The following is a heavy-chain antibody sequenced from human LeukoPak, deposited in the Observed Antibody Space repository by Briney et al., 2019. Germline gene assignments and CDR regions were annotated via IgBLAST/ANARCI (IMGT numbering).Heavy chain of an antibody. CDR1: GYSISSGYY. CDR2: IYHSGST. Sequence: SETLSLTCTVSGYSISSGYYWGWIRQPPGKGLEWIGSIYHSGSTYYNPSLKSRVTISVDTSKNQFSLKLSSVTAADTAVYYCARVADYYGSGGYYYYFDYWGQGTLVTVSS. V-gene: IGHV4-38-2*02. CDR3: ARVADYYGSGGYYYYFDY. D-gene: IGHD3-10*01. J-gene: IGHJ4*02.